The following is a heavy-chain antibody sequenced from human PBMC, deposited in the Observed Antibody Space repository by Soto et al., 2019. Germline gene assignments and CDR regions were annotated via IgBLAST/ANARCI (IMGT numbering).Heavy chain of an antibody. CDR3: AKDRLEHYYYYGMDV. Sequence: LRLSCAASGFTFSSYGMHWVRQAPGKGLEWVAVISYDGSNKYYADSVKGRFTISRDNSKNTLYLQMNSLRAEDTAVYYCAKDRLEHYYYYGMDVWGQGTTVTVSS. V-gene: IGHV3-30*18. D-gene: IGHD1-1*01. J-gene: IGHJ6*02. CDR2: ISYDGSNK. CDR1: GFTFSSYG.